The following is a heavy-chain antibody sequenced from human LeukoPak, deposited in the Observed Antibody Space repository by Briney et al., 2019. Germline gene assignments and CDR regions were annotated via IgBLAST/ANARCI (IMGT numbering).Heavy chain of an antibody. J-gene: IGHJ4*02. CDR3: YLVDFDY. CDR1: GFTFSSYA. CDR2: ISGSGGST. V-gene: IGHV3-23*01. Sequence: GGSLRRSCAASGFTFSSYAMSWVRQAPGKGLEWGSAISGSGGSTYCADSVKGRFTISRDNSKNTLYLQMNSLRAEDTAVYYSYLVDFDYWGQGTLVTVSS. D-gene: IGHD2-2*02.